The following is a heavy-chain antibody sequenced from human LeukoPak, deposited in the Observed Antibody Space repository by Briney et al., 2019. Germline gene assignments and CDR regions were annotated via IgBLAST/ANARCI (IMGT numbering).Heavy chain of an antibody. CDR2: ITGYGAT. CDR1: GFTFSNFA. V-gene: IGHV3-23*01. CDR3: AKGAAAGKVDWFDP. J-gene: IGHJ5*02. Sequence: GGSLRLSCAASGFTFSNFAMMWVRQAPGTGLQWVSTITGYGATFYADSVRGRFTIFRDTSMNTLFLQMNSLGAEDTAVYYCAKGAAAGKVDWFDPWRQGTLVTVSS. D-gene: IGHD6-13*01.